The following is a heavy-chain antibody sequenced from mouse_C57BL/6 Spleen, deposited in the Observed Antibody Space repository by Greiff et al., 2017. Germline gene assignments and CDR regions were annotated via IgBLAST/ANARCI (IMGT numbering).Heavy chain of an antibody. D-gene: IGHD2-3*01. CDR3: ARAHYDGFPFDY. V-gene: IGHV5-4*01. CDR2: ISDGGSYT. Sequence: EVQRVESGGGLVKPGGSLKLSCAASGFTFSSYAMSWVRQTPEKRLEWVATISDGGSYTYYPDNVKGRFTISRDNAKNNLYLQMSHLKSEDTAMYYCARAHYDGFPFDYWGQGTTLTVSS. CDR1: GFTFSSYA. J-gene: IGHJ2*01.